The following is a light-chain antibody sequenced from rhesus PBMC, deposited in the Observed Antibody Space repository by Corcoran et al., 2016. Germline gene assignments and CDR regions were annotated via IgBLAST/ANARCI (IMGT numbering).Light chain of an antibody. V-gene: IGKV1-21*01. CDR2: HAS. CDR3: QQYNSVPRT. J-gene: IGKJ1*01. CDR1: QGIAGW. Sequence: DIQMTQSPSSLSASVGDRVTITCRASQGIAGWLAWYQTKPGKAPTLLGYHASNLQNGVPSRFSGSGYGSEFTLTLGILQPGDFSTYYCQQYNSVPRTFGQGTRVEVK.